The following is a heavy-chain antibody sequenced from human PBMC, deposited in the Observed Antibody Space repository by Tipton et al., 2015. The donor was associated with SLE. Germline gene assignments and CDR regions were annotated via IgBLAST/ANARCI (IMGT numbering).Heavy chain of an antibody. CDR3: AKSPWAYDFWSGYLLY. V-gene: IGHV3-30*02. Sequence: SLRLSCAASGFTFTTYGMHWVRQAPGKGLEWVAFIRFDGNKKYYADSVKGRFTISRDNSENTLYLQMNSLRAEDTAVYYCAKSPWAYDFWSGYLLYWGQGTLVTVSS. CDR2: IRFDGNKK. J-gene: IGHJ4*02. CDR1: GFTFTTYG. D-gene: IGHD3-3*01.